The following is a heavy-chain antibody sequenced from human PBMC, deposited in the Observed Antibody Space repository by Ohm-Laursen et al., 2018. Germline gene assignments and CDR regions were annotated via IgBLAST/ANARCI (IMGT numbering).Heavy chain of an antibody. CDR3: ASPEDIVVVPAAYYYGMDV. Sequence: SVKVSCKASGYTFTSYGISWVRQAPGQGLEWMGRIIPILGIANYAQKFQGRVTITADKSTSTAYTELSSLRSEDTAVYYCASPEDIVVVPAAYYYGMDVWGQGTTVTVSS. J-gene: IGHJ6*02. D-gene: IGHD2-2*01. CDR2: IIPILGIA. CDR1: GYTFTSYG. V-gene: IGHV1-69*04.